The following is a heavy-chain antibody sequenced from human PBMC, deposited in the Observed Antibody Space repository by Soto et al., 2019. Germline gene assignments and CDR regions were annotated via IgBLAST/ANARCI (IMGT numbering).Heavy chain of an antibody. J-gene: IGHJ4*02. CDR3: ARARYNTTYYYHVGADY. V-gene: IGHV1-18*01. CDR1: GYTFTSYG. CDR2: ISGPNGNT. Sequence: QVQLVQSGAEVKKPGASVKVSCKASGYTFTSYGFSWVRQAPGQGLEWLGCISGPNGNTDYTQTFEGRVTMTTNTSSSTADMGLRTLRSDDTAVYYCARARYNTTYYYHVGADYWGQRTLVSVSS. D-gene: IGHD3-10*01.